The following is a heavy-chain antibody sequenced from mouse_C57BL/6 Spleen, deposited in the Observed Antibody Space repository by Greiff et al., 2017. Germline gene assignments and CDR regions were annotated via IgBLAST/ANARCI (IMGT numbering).Heavy chain of an antibody. J-gene: IGHJ2*01. V-gene: IGHV1-80*01. CDR2: IYPGAGDT. D-gene: IGHD2-2*01. Sequence: QVQLQQSGAELVKPGASVKISCKASGYAFSSYWMTWVKQRPGKGLEWIGQIYPGAGDTNYNGKFKGKATLTADKSSSTAYMQLSSLTSEDSAFYFCARDTMVTTGYWGQGTTLTVSS. CDR3: ARDTMVTTGY. CDR1: GYAFSSYW.